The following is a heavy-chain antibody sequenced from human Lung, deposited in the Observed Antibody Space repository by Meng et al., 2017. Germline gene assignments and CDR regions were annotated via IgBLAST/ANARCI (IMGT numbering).Heavy chain of an antibody. Sequence: QLQPQQWGAGLLKPSEPLSLTCVVSGGSFRDYYWSWIRQPPGKGLEWIGEINHSGSTNYNPSLESRATISVDTSQNNLSLKLSSVTAADSAVYYCARGPTTMAHDFDYWGQGTLVTVSS. CDR3: ARGPTTMAHDFDY. J-gene: IGHJ4*02. CDR1: GGSFRDYY. V-gene: IGHV4-34*01. CDR2: INHSGST. D-gene: IGHD4-11*01.